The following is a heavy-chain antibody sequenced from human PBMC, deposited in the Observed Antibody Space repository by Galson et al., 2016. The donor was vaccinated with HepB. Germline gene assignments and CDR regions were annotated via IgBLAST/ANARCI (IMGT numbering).Heavy chain of an antibody. J-gene: IGHJ4*02. Sequence: SETLSLTCTVSGYSISSGYNWGWIRQPPGKGLEWLGRTYYGRSTIYNASLKSRVSISVDTSKNQFSLRLSPVTAADTAVYYCVTYLVGHGGTGYWGKGTLVTVSS. D-gene: IGHD3-16*01. CDR1: GYSISSGYN. CDR2: TYYGRST. V-gene: IGHV4-38-2*02. CDR3: VTYLVGHGGTGY.